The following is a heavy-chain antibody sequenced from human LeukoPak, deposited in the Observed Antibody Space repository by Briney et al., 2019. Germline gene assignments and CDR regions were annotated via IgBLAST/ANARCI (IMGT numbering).Heavy chain of an antibody. Sequence: GGSLRLSCEASGFTFSNYAMSWVRQAPGKGLEWVSAISGSSGSTYYADSVKGRFTISRDNSKNTLYLQMNSLRAEDTAVYFCAKPYYYGSVNYYNGDYWGRGTLVTVSS. CDR3: AKPYYYGSVNYYNGDY. CDR2: ISGSSGST. V-gene: IGHV3-23*01. J-gene: IGHJ4*02. CDR1: GFTFSNYA. D-gene: IGHD3-10*01.